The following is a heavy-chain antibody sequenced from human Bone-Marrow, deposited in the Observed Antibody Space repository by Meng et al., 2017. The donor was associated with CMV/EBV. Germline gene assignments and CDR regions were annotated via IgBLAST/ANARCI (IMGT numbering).Heavy chain of an antibody. J-gene: IGHJ4*02. Sequence: ASVKVSCKASGYTFTSYDINWVRQATGQGLEWMGWMNPNSGNTGYAQEFQGRGTITRNTYISTAYMELSSLRSEDTAVYYCARAKYDFWSGHFDYWGQGNLVTVSS. CDR3: ARAKYDFWSGHFDY. CDR2: MNPNSGNT. V-gene: IGHV1-8*01. CDR1: GYTFTSYD. D-gene: IGHD3-3*01.